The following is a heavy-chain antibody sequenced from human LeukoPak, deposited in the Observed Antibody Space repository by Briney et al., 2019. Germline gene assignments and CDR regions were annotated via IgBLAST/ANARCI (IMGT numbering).Heavy chain of an antibody. Sequence: PSETLSLTCTVSGGSISSYYWSWIRQPPGKGLEWIGYIYYSGSTNYNPSLKSRVTISVDTSKNQFSLKLSSVTAADTAVYYCARVWTTGGDYVFYYFDYWGQGTLVTVSS. CDR2: IYYSGST. V-gene: IGHV4-59*01. CDR1: GGSISSYY. D-gene: IGHD4-17*01. CDR3: ARVWTTGGDYVFYYFDY. J-gene: IGHJ4*02.